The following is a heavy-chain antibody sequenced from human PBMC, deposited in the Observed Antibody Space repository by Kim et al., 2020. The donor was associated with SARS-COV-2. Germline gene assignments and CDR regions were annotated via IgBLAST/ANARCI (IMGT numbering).Heavy chain of an antibody. Sequence: KDRFTISRDNSKNTLYLQMNSLRAEDTAVYYCAKDGHLSIFGVVVNWFDPWGQGTLVTVSS. J-gene: IGHJ5*02. CDR3: AKDGHLSIFGVVVNWFDP. V-gene: IGHV3-23*01. D-gene: IGHD3-3*01.